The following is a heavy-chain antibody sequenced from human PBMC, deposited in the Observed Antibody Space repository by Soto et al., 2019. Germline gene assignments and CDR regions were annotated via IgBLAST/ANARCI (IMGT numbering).Heavy chain of an antibody. CDR1: GYTFTGYA. J-gene: IGHJ4*02. CDR2: INAGNGNT. Sequence: QVQLVQSGAEEKNPGASVKVSCKSSGYTFTGYAMHCVSQAPGQRLEWMGWINAGNGNTKYSQKFQGRVTIYRDTSASTAYMELSSLGSEDTAVYYCARAVAVPADFDYWGQGTLVTVSS. D-gene: IGHD6-19*01. CDR3: ARAVAVPADFDY. V-gene: IGHV1-3*05.